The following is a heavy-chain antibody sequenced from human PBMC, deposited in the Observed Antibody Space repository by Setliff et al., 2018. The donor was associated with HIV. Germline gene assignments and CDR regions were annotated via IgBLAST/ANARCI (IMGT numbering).Heavy chain of an antibody. D-gene: IGHD3-22*01. J-gene: IGHJ5*02. CDR2: ISTSSSTI. Sequence: GGSLRLSCAGSGFTFRSFGMNWVRQAPGKGLEWVSYISTSSSTIFYADSVKGRFTISRDNAKNSLYLQMNSLGAEDTAVYYCARGYYESCGPWGQGTLVTVSS. V-gene: IGHV3-48*04. CDR1: GFTFRSFG. CDR3: ARGYYESCGP.